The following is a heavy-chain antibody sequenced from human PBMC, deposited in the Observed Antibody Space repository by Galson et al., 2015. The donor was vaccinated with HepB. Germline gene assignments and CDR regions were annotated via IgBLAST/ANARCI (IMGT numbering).Heavy chain of an antibody. CDR2: ISSSGNTI. Sequence: SLRLSCAASGFTFSSYEVNWVRQAPGKGLEWISYISSSGNTIFYADSVKGRFTISRDNAKNSLYLQMNSLRAEDTAIYFCARARERGDGYRGDAFDIWGQGTMVTVSS. V-gene: IGHV3-48*03. CDR1: GFTFSSYE. J-gene: IGHJ3*02. D-gene: IGHD5-24*01. CDR3: ARARERGDGYRGDAFDI.